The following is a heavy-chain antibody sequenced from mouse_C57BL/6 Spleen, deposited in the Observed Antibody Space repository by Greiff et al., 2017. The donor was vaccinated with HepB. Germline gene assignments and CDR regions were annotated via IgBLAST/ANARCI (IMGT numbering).Heavy chain of an antibody. J-gene: IGHJ4*01. CDR1: GFTFSSYG. CDR2: ISSGGSYT. V-gene: IGHV5-6*01. CDR3: ALYGSRYGAMDY. Sequence: DVHLVESGGDLVKPGGSLKLSCAASGFTFSSYGMSWVRQTPDKRLEWVATISSGGSYTYYPDSVKGRFTISRDNAKNTLYLQMSSLKSEDTAVYYCALYGSRYGAMDYGGQGTSVTVSS. D-gene: IGHD1-1*01.